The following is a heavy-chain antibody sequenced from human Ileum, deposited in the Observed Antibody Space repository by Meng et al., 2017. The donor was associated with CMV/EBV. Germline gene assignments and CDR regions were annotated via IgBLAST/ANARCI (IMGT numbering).Heavy chain of an antibody. CDR3: ARWSPESSSWSGFDF. D-gene: IGHD6-13*01. J-gene: IGHJ4*02. Sequence: QLHLQESGPGLVTPSETLSLICPVSGGSISIGRHYWGWIRQPPGKGLEWIGILYYSGTTYYNPSLKSRVTMSVGTSENQFSLKMNSVTAADTAVYYCARWSPESSSWSGFDFWGQGTLVTVSS. CDR1: GGSISIGRHY. CDR2: LYYSGTT. V-gene: IGHV4-39*07.